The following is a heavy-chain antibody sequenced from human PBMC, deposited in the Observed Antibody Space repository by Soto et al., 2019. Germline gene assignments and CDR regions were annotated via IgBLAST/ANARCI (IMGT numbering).Heavy chain of an antibody. J-gene: IGHJ6*02. Sequence: PGGSLRLSCAASGFTFSSYWMHWVRQAPGKGLVWVSRINSDGSSTSYADSVKGRLTISRDNAKNTLYLQMNSLRAEDTAVDYCARVETDIAARHVDYCMDVCGQGTTVTVSS. D-gene: IGHD6-6*01. CDR1: GFTFSSYW. V-gene: IGHV3-74*01. CDR3: ARVETDIAARHVDYCMDV. CDR2: INSDGSST.